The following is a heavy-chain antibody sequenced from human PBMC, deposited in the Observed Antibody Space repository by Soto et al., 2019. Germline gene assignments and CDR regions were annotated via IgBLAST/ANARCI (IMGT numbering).Heavy chain of an antibody. J-gene: IGHJ4*02. CDR3: ARARYDYVWGSYRTFDY. V-gene: IGHV4-59*01. Sequence: SETLSITCTVSGGSISSYYWSWIRQPPGKGLEWIGYIYYSGSTNYNPSLKSRVTISVDTSKNQFSLKLSSVTAADTAVYYCARARYDYVWGSYRTFDYWGQGTLVTVS. D-gene: IGHD3-16*02. CDR1: GGSISSYY. CDR2: IYYSGST.